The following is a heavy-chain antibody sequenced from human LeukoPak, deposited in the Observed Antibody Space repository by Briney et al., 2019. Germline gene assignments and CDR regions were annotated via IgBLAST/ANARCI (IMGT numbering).Heavy chain of an antibody. CDR3: AREHESSGYPTFDY. CDR1: GFTFSNYI. J-gene: IGHJ4*02. CDR2: ITGGAAAT. D-gene: IGHD3-22*01. Sequence: GGSLRLSCEASGFTFSNYIMTWVRQAPGKGLEWVATITGGAAATFYADSVKGRFTISRDNSKNTLFLQMNSLRAGDTALYFCAREHESSGYPTFDYWGQGTLLTVSS. V-gene: IGHV3-23*01.